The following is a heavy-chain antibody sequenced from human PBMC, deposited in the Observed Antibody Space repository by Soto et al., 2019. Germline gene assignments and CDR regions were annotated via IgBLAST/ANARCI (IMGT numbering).Heavy chain of an antibody. J-gene: IGHJ4*02. D-gene: IGHD3-9*01. CDR2: INPSGGST. V-gene: IGHV1-46*01. Sequence: QVQLVQSGAEVKKPGASVKVSCKASGYTFTSYYMHWVRQAPGQGLEWMGIINPSGGSTSYAQKCQGRVTMTRDTSTSTVYMELSSLGSEDTAVYYCARDTEVLRYFDVEGYFDYWGQGTLVTVSS. CDR3: ARDTEVLRYFDVEGYFDY. CDR1: GYTFTSYY.